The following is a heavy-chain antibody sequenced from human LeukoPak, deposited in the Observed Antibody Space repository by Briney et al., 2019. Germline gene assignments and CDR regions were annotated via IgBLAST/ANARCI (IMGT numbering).Heavy chain of an antibody. CDR1: GYTFTTYA. V-gene: IGHV7-4-1*02. CDR2: INTNTGNP. D-gene: IGHD6-13*01. Sequence: GASVKVSCKASGYTFTTYAMNWVRQAPGQGLEWMGWINTNTGNPTYAQGFTGRFVFSLDTSVSTAYLQISSLKAEDTAVYYCARDLLEEKQQLVPYWGQGTLVTVSS. J-gene: IGHJ4*02. CDR3: ARDLLEEKQQLVPY.